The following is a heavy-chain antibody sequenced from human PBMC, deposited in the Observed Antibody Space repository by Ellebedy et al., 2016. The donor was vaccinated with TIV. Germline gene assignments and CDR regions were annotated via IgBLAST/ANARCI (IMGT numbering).Heavy chain of an antibody. J-gene: IGHJ5*02. Sequence: ASVKVSXKASGYTFTSYYMHWVRQAPGQGLEWMGIINPSGGSTSYAQKFQGRVTMTRDTSTSTVYMELSSLRSEDTAVYYCARAPYCGGDCYLGNWFDPWGQGTLVTVSS. CDR2: INPSGGST. CDR1: GYTFTSYY. V-gene: IGHV1-46*01. D-gene: IGHD2-21*01. CDR3: ARAPYCGGDCYLGNWFDP.